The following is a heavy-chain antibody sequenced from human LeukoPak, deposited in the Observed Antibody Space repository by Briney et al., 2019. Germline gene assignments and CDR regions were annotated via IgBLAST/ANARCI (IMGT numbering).Heavy chain of an antibody. V-gene: IGHV3-7*03. CDR2: IKPDGSEK. CDR3: ARGHWFDP. CDR1: GLTFSTYW. J-gene: IGHJ5*02. Sequence: GGSLRLSCVASGLTFSTYWMSWVRQAPGKGLEWVAYIKPDGSEKSYVDSVKGRFTISRDNAKNSLYLQMNSLRAEDTAVYSCARGHWFDPWGQGTLVTVSS.